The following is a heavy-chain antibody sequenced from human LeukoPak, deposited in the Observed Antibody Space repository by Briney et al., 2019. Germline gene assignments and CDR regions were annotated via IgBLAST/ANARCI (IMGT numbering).Heavy chain of an antibody. CDR3: ARRSGGYYDSSGYLFDY. V-gene: IGHV5-10-1*01. D-gene: IGHD3-22*01. Sequence: GESLKISCKGSGYSFTSYWISWVRQMPGKGLEWMGRIDLSDSYTNYSPSFQGHVTISADKSISTAYLQWSSLKASDTAMYYCARRSGGYYDSSGYLFDYWGQGTLVTVSS. CDR2: IDLSDSYT. CDR1: GYSFTSYW. J-gene: IGHJ4*02.